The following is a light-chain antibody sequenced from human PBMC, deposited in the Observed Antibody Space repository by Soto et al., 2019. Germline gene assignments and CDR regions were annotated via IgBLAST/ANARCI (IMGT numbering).Light chain of an antibody. CDR2: DVS. J-gene: IGLJ2*01. Sequence: QSVLTQPASVSGSPGQSITVSCTGITSDVGGYNYVSWYQQHPGKAPKLMIYDVSDRPSGVSNRFSGSKSGNTASLTISGLQTEDESFYYCSSYTISSTSEMLFGGGTKVTDL. V-gene: IGLV2-14*01. CDR1: TSDVGGYNY. CDR3: SSYTISSTSEML.